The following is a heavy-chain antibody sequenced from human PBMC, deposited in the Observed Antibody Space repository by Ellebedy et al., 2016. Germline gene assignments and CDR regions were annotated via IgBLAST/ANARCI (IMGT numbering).Heavy chain of an antibody. J-gene: IGHJ3*02. D-gene: IGHD3-10*01. Sequence: GGSLRLSCAASGFTFSSYAINWVRQAPGKGLEWVSGISGSGGSTYYADSVKGRFTISRDNSKNTLYLQMNSLRAEDTAVYYCAKDRRGSGSYSTLLDAFDIWGQGTMVTVSS. V-gene: IGHV3-23*01. CDR1: GFTFSSYA. CDR3: AKDRRGSGSYSTLLDAFDI. CDR2: ISGSGGST.